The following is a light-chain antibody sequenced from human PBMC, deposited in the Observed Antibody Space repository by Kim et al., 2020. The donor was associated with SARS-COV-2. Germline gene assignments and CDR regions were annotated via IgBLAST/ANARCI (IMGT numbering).Light chain of an antibody. CDR3: QSYDSSLSGSV. V-gene: IGLV1-40*01. Sequence: RVTIACAGSSSNNGAGYDVHRYRQLPGTAPKLLIYGNSNRPSGVPDRFSGSKSGTSASLAITGLQAEDEADYSCQSYDSSLSGSVFGGGTKLTVL. J-gene: IGLJ2*01. CDR1: SSNNGAGYD. CDR2: GNS.